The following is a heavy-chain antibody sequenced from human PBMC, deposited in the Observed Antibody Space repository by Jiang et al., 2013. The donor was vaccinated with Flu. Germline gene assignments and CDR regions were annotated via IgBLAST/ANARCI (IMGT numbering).Heavy chain of an antibody. CDR1: GGSISSGSYY. CDR3: ARSPGRHFFDS. CDR2: NTHSGNT. Sequence: LLKPSETLSLICTVSGGSISSGSYYWDWIRQPPGKGLEWIGENTHSGNTKYNPSLKSRVTISVDTSNNQFSLKLTSVTAADAALYFCARSPGRHFFDSWGQGTLVTVSS. J-gene: IGHJ4*02. V-gene: IGHV4-39*01. D-gene: IGHD2/OR15-2a*01.